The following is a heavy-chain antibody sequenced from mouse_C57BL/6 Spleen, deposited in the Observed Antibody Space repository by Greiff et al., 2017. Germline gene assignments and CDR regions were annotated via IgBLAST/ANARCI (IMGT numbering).Heavy chain of an antibody. CDR3: ARGPYPYYYAMDY. CDR2: ISSGSSTI. CDR1: GFTFSDYG. Sequence: EVQRVESGGGLVKPGGSLKLSCAASGFTFSDYGMHWVRQAPEKGLEWVAYISSGSSTIYYADTVKGRFTISRDNAKNTLFLQMTSLRSEDTAMYYCARGPYPYYYAMDYWGQGTSVTVSS. J-gene: IGHJ4*01. V-gene: IGHV5-17*01.